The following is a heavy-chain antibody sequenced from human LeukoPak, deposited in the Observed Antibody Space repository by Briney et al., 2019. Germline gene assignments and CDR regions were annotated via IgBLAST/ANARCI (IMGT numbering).Heavy chain of an antibody. CDR1: GFIFSTYW. V-gene: IGHV3-7*01. D-gene: IGHD1-1*01. CDR3: AKGHTNLDPA. Sequence: GGSLRLSCAASGFIFSTYWMSWVRRAPGKGLEWVANIKEDGSESHYVDSVKGRFSMSRDNGKNSLYLQMNSLRGADTAIYFCAKGHTNLDPAGDQGALVIVSS. CDR2: IKEDGSES. J-gene: IGHJ4*02.